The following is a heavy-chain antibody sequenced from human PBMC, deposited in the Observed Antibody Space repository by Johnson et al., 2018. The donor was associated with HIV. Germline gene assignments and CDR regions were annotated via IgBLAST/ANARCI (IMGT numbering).Heavy chain of an antibody. J-gene: IGHJ3*02. CDR2: IRYDGSNK. Sequence: QVQLVESGGGVVQPGGSLRLSCAASAFTFSSYGMHWVRQAPGKGLEWVALIRYDGSNKYYADSVKGRFTISRDNSKNTLYLQMNSLSAEDTAVYYCARDETPGAFDIWGQGTMVTVYS. V-gene: IGHV3-30*02. CDR1: AFTFSSYG. CDR3: ARDETPGAFDI.